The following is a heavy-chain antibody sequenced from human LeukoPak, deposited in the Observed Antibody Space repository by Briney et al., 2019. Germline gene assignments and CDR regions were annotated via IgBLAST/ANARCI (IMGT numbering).Heavy chain of an antibody. CDR2: ISGRGDST. J-gene: IGHJ4*02. Sequence: GGSLRLSCAGSGFTFSYYAMGWVRLAPGKGLEWVSTISGRGDSTYYADSVKGRFTISRDNSKNTLYLQMDSLRAEDTAVYYCARGGIHDQLLCHYWGQGPQVTVSS. V-gene: IGHV3-23*01. D-gene: IGHD2-2*01. CDR3: ARGGIHDQLLCHY. CDR1: GFTFSYYA.